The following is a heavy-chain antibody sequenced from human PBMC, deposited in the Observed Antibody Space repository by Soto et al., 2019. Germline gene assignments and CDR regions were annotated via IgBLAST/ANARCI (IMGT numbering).Heavy chain of an antibody. CDR2: ISNSGGTI. D-gene: IGHD3-3*01. CDR3: LRVQRDDFWSGYGMDV. Sequence: PGGSLRLSCAAFGFTFSDYYMNWIRQAPGKGLEWVSYISNSGGTIYYEDSVKGRFTISRDNAKNSLFLQMNSLRAEDTAVYYCLRVQRDDFWSGYGMDVWGQGTTATVSS. CDR1: GFTFSDYY. V-gene: IGHV3-11*01. J-gene: IGHJ6*02.